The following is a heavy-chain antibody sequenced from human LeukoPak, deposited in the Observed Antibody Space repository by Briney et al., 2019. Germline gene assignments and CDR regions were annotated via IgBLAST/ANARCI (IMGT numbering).Heavy chain of an antibody. CDR2: IRYDGSNK. Sequence: PGGSLRLSCAASGFTFSSYGMHWVRQAPGKGLEGVAFIRYDGSNKYYADSVKGRFTISRDNSKNTLYLQMNSLRAEDTAVYYCAKVGDDFWSGYPGYWGQGTLVTVSS. CDR3: AKVGDDFWSGYPGY. D-gene: IGHD3-3*01. J-gene: IGHJ4*02. CDR1: GFTFSSYG. V-gene: IGHV3-30*02.